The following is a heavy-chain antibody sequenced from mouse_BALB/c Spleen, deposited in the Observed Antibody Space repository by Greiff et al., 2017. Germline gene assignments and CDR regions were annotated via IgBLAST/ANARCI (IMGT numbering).Heavy chain of an antibody. D-gene: IGHD2-4*01. J-gene: IGHJ1*01. CDR2: ISSGGST. CDR3: ARVSTMMYFDV. CDR1: GFTFSSYA. V-gene: IGHV5-6-5*01. Sequence: EVQLVESGGGLVTPGGSLTLSCAASGFTFSSYAMSWVRQTPEKRLEWVASISSGGSTYYPDSVKGRFTISRDNARNILYLQMSSLRSEDTAMYYCARVSTMMYFDVWGAGTTVTVSA.